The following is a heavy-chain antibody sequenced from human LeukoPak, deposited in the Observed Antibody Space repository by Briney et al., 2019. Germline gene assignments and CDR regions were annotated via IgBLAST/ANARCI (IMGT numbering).Heavy chain of an antibody. Sequence: ASVKVSCKASGYTFTSYAMNWVRQAPGQGLEWMGWINPNSGGTNYAQKFQGRVTMTRDTSISTAYMELSRLRSDDTAVYYCARCQLIWLSRDYWGQGTLVTVSS. V-gene: IGHV1-2*02. J-gene: IGHJ4*02. CDR1: GYTFTSYA. D-gene: IGHD3-9*01. CDR2: INPNSGGT. CDR3: ARCQLIWLSRDY.